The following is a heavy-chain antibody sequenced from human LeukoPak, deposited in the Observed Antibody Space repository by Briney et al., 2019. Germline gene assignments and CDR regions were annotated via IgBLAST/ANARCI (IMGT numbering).Heavy chain of an antibody. V-gene: IGHV1-3*01. CDR2: INAGNGNT. D-gene: IGHD5-18*01. CDR1: GYTFTSYA. Sequence: ASVKVSCKASGYTFTSYAMHWVRQAPGQRLEWMGWINAGNGNTKYSQKFQGRVTITRDTSASTAYMELSSLRSEDTAVYYCARGGEYSYGYFPSWFDPWGQGTLVTVSS. CDR3: ARGGEYSYGYFPSWFDP. J-gene: IGHJ5*02.